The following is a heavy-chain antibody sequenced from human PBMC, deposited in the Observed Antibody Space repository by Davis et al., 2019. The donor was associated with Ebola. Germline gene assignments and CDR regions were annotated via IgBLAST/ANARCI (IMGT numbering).Heavy chain of an antibody. D-gene: IGHD1-1*01. CDR2: IIPILGIA. J-gene: IGHJ4*02. CDR3: ARAQFPTTSDH. CDR1: GYTFTNYG. Sequence: SVKVSCKASGYTFTNYGITWVRQAPGQGLEWMGRIIPILGIANYAQKFQGRVTITADKSTSTAYMEVGSLRSDDTAVYYCARAQFPTTSDHWGQGTLVTVSS. V-gene: IGHV1-69*04.